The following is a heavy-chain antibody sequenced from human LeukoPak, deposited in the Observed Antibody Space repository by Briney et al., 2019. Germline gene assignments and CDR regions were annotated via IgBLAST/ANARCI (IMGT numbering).Heavy chain of an antibody. J-gene: IGHJ6*03. CDR3: ARMGYYYYYMDV. V-gene: IGHV3-7*01. CDR2: IKQDGSEK. Sequence: GGSLRLSCAASGFTFSSYWMSWVRQAPGKGREWVANIKQDGSEKYYVDSVKGRFTISRDNAKNSLYLQMNSLRAEGTAVYYCARMGYYYYYMDVWGKGTTVTVSS. CDR1: GFTFSSYW.